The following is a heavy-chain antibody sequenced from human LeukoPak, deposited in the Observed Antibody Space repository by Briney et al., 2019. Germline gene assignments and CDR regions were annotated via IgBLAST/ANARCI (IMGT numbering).Heavy chain of an antibody. J-gene: IGHJ6*03. CDR2: ISSSSSYI. CDR1: GFTFNSYA. CDR3: ARVLIAAAGTYYYMDV. D-gene: IGHD6-13*01. V-gene: IGHV3-21*01. Sequence: GGSLRLSCAASGFTFNSYAMSWVRQAPGKGLEWVSSISSSSSYIYYADSVKGRFTISRDNAKNSLYLQMNSLRAEDTAVYYCARVLIAAAGTYYYMDVWGKGTMVTVSS.